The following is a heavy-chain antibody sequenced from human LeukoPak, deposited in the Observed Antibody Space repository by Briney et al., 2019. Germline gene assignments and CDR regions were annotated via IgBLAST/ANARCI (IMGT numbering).Heavy chain of an antibody. Sequence: SGTLSLTCTVSGGSISSYYWSWIRQPPGKGLEWIGYIYYSGSTNYNPSLKSRVTISVDTSKNKFSLKLRSVTAADTAVYYCARGVVVAATRYYYYYMDVWGKGTTVTVSS. D-gene: IGHD2-15*01. V-gene: IGHV4-59*01. CDR1: GGSISSYY. CDR3: ARGVVVAATRYYYYYMDV. CDR2: IYYSGST. J-gene: IGHJ6*03.